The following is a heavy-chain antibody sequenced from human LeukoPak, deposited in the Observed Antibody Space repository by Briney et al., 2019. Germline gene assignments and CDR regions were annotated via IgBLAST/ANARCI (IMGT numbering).Heavy chain of an antibody. Sequence: GGSLRLSCAASGFTFSDYYMNWPRQAAGKGLEYIAYISQSGADVSYADSVKGRFTVSRDNPKNSVFFQMNRLTAEDTAVYYCASVARLLADWGQGTLVTVSS. CDR3: ASVARLLAD. CDR1: GFTFSDYY. CDR2: ISQSGADV. V-gene: IGHV3-11*01. J-gene: IGHJ4*02. D-gene: IGHD3-9*01.